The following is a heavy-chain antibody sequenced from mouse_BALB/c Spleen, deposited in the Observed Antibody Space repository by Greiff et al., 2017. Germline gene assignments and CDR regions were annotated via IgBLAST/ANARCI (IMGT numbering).Heavy chain of an antibody. Sequence: VQLQQSGAELVKPGASVKLSCTASGFNITDTYMHWVKQRPEQGLEWIGRIDPANGNTKYDPKFQGKATITADTSSNTAYLQLSSLTSEDAAVYYCGRGGGNWYFDVWGAGTTVTVSS. V-gene: IGHV14-3*02. CDR1: GFNITDTY. J-gene: IGHJ1*01. CDR2: IDPANGNT. CDR3: GRGGGNWYFDV.